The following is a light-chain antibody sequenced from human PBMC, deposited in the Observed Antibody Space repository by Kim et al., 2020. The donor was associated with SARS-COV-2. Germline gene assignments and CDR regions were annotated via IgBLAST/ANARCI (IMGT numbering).Light chain of an antibody. V-gene: IGLV2-14*03. CDR2: DVS. CDR1: SSDVGGYNY. J-gene: IGLJ3*02. Sequence: QSVLTQPASVSGSPGQSITISCTGTSSDVGGYNYVSWYQHHPGKAPKLMIYDVSKRPSGVSNRFSGSKSGNTASLTISGLHAEDAANYYCSSYTSSSTWVFGGGTQLTVL. CDR3: SSYTSSSTWV.